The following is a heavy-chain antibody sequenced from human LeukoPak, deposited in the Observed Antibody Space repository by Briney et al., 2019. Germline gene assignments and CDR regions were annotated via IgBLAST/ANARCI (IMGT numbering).Heavy chain of an antibody. V-gene: IGHV4-59*01. J-gene: IGHJ4*02. Sequence: PSETLSLTCTVSGGPISSFYWNWVRQPPGKGLEWIGYTYYSGSSSYNPSLKNRATISVDKSRSQFSLKINSVTAADTAVYFCAREPGAEDFGGFDYWGQGTLVTVSS. D-gene: IGHD2-15*01. CDR3: AREPGAEDFGGFDY. CDR2: TYYSGSS. CDR1: GGPISSFY.